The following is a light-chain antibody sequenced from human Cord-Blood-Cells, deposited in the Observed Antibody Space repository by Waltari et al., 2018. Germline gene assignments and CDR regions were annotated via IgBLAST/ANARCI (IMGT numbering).Light chain of an antibody. CDR2: DAS. Sequence: EIVLTHSPATLSLSPGERATLSCRASQSVSSYLAWYQQKPGQAPRLLIYDASNRATGIQARFSGSGSGTDFTLTISSLEPEDFAVYYCQQRSNWLTFGGGTKVEIK. CDR1: QSVSSY. J-gene: IGKJ4*01. CDR3: QQRSNWLT. V-gene: IGKV3-11*01.